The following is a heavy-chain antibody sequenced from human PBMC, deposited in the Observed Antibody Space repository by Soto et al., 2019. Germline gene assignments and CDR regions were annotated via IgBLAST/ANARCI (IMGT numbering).Heavy chain of an antibody. V-gene: IGHV3-23*01. CDR2: ISANDVGT. CDR1: GFTLRNYA. Sequence: EVQLLESGGGVVQPGGSLRLSCEASGFTLRNYAMTWIRQAPGKGLDWVSLISANDVGTYYAESVKTRFTISTDQSRNTVCLQMDSLRADDTAIYYCAKAKNDYNWDNRPPFDYWGQGTLVTVSS. CDR3: AKAKNDYNWDNRPPFDY. J-gene: IGHJ4*02. D-gene: IGHD1-20*01.